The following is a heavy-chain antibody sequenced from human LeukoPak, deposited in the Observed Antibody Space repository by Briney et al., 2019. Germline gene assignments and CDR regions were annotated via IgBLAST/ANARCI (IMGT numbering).Heavy chain of an antibody. CDR3: AGNYGDYPYYYGMDV. CDR1: GGSIGSYY. CDR2: IYTNGST. J-gene: IGHJ6*02. Sequence: SETLSLTCTVSGGSIGSYYWSWIRQPAGKGLEWIGRIYTNGSTNYNPSLKSRVTMSVDTSKNQFSLKLSSVTAADTAVYYCAGNYGDYPYYYGMDVWGQGTTVTVSS. D-gene: IGHD4-17*01. V-gene: IGHV4-4*07.